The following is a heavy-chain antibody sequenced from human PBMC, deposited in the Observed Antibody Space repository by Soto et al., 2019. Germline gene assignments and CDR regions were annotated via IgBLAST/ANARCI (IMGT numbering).Heavy chain of an antibody. CDR1: GGSITNYY. J-gene: IGHJ6*02. V-gene: IGHV4-4*07. Sequence: QVQLQESGPGLVKPSETLSLICNVSGGSITNYYWNWIRQPAGRGLEWIGRIQSSGNTNYNPSLNGRVTMSIDPSKNQFSLKLSSVTAADTALYYCARGFIAMAGRYYYAMDVWGQGTTVTVSS. CDR2: IQSSGNT. D-gene: IGHD6-19*01. CDR3: ARGFIAMAGRYYYAMDV.